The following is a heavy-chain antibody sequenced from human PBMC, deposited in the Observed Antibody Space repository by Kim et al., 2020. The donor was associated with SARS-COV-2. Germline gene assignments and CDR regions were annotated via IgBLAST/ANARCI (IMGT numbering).Heavy chain of an antibody. CDR1: GYSFTSYW. Sequence: GESLKISCKGSGYSFTSYWIGWVRQMPGKGLEWMGIIYPGDSDTRYSPSFQGQVTISADKSISTAYLQWSSLKASDTAMYYCARHKSVAYTRTTGTTDPPYYYYMDVWGKGTTVTVSS. V-gene: IGHV5-51*01. D-gene: IGHD1-1*01. CDR2: IYPGDSDT. CDR3: ARHKSVAYTRTTGTTDPPYYYYMDV. J-gene: IGHJ6*03.